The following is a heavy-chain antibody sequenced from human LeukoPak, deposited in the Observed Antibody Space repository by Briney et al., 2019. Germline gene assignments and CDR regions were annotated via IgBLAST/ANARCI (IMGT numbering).Heavy chain of an antibody. D-gene: IGHD6-13*01. CDR2: IYYSGST. Sequence: SETLSLTCTVSGGSISSSSYYWGWIRQPPGKGLEWIGSIYYSGSTYYNPSLKSRVTISVDTSKNQFSLRLSSVTAADTAVYYCARSSGYSSSGGLNWFDTWGQGTLVTVSS. J-gene: IGHJ5*02. V-gene: IGHV4-39*01. CDR1: GGSISSSSYY. CDR3: ARSSGYSSSGGLNWFDT.